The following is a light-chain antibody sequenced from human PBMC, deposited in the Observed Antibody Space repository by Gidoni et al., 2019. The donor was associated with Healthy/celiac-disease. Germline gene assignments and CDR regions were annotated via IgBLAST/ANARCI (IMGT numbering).Light chain of an antibody. CDR3: QQRSNWPPSS. CDR1: QSVSSY. J-gene: IGKJ2*04. CDR2: DAS. V-gene: IGKV3-11*01. Sequence: EIVLTQSPATLSLSPGERATLSCRASQSVSSYLAWYQQKPGQAPRLLIYDASNRATGIPARFSGSGSGTYFTLTISSLGPEDFAVYYCQQRSNWPPSSFGQXTKLEIK.